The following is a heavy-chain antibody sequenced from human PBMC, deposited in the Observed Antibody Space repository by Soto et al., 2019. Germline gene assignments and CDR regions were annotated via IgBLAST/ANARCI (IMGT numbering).Heavy chain of an antibody. V-gene: IGHV3-30*03. CDR3: VTATTSDYYYGMDV. J-gene: IGHJ6*02. CDR2: ISYDGSNK. Sequence: QVQLVESGGGVVQPGRSLRLSCAASGFTFSSYGMHWVRQAPGKGLEWVAVISYDGSNKYYADSVKGRFTISRDNSKNTLYLQMNSLRAEDTAVYYAVTATTSDYYYGMDVWGQGTTVTVSS. CDR1: GFTFSSYG. D-gene: IGHD4-17*01.